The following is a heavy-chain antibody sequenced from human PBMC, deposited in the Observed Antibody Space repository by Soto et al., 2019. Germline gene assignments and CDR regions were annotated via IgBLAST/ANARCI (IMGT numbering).Heavy chain of an antibody. CDR3: ARLTLDGTRYFDY. J-gene: IGHJ4*02. CDR1: GGSISSYY. V-gene: IGHV4-39*01. Sequence: SETLSLTCTVSGGSISSYYWGWIRQPPGQGLEWIGNIYYHGDTYYNPFIQSRVSISVDTSRNQISLRLSYVTAGDTAVYYCARLTLDGTRYFDYWGQGAVVTVSS. D-gene: IGHD1-1*01. CDR2: IYYHGDT.